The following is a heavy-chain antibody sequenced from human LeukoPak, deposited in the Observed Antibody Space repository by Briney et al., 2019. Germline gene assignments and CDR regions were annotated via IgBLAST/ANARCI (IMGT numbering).Heavy chain of an antibody. CDR1: GYSFTNYW. CDR3: AKVGYSSSSDY. CDR2: IYPGDSDT. J-gene: IGHJ4*02. Sequence: GESLKISCKGSGYSFTNYWIGWVRQMPGKGLEWMGIIYPGDSDTRYSPSFQGQVTMSVDKSISTAYLQWSSLKASDTAMYYCAKVGYSSSSDYWGQGTLVTVSS. V-gene: IGHV5-51*01. D-gene: IGHD6-6*01.